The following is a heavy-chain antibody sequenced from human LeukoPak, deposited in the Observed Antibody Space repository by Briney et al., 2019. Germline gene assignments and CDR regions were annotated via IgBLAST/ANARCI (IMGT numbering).Heavy chain of an antibody. CDR3: ARGGLLWFGVLY. V-gene: IGHV3-21*01. CDR1: GFTVSSNY. D-gene: IGHD3-10*01. CDR2: ISSSSSYI. Sequence: GGSLRLSCAASGFTVSSNYMNWVRQAPGKGLEWVSSISSSSSYIYYADSVKGRFTISRDNAKNSLYLQMNSLRAEDTAVYYCARGGLLWFGVLYWGQGTLVTVSS. J-gene: IGHJ4*02.